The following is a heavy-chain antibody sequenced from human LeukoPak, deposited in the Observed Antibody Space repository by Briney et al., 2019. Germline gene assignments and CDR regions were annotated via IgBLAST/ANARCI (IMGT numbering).Heavy chain of an antibody. Sequence: PGGSLRLSCAASGSTFSSYSMNWVRQAPGKGLEWVSYISTSSSTIYYADSVKGRFTISRDNAKNSLYLQMNSLRAEDTAVYYCAREGPRAALYYFDYWGRGTLVTVSS. CDR1: GSTFSSYS. J-gene: IGHJ4*02. CDR2: ISTSSSTI. D-gene: IGHD2-15*01. CDR3: AREGPRAALYYFDY. V-gene: IGHV3-48*04.